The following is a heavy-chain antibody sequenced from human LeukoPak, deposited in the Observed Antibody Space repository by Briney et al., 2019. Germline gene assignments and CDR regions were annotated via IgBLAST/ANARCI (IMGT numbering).Heavy chain of an antibody. V-gene: IGHV1-18*01. CDR3: ARDRGSYREGGNNWFDP. CDR1: GYTFTSYG. J-gene: IGHJ5*02. Sequence: ASVKVSCKASGYTFTSYGISWVRQAPGRGLEWMGCISAYNGNTNYVQKLQGRVTMTTDTSTSTAYMELRSLRSDDTAVYYCARDRGSYREGGNNWFDPWGQGTLVTVSS. D-gene: IGHD1-26*01. CDR2: ISAYNGNT.